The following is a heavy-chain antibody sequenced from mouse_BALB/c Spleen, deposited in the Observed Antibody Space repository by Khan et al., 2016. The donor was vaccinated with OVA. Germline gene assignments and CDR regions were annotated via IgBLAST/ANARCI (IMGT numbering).Heavy chain of an antibody. CDR1: GYTFTSYS. J-gene: IGHJ4*01. D-gene: IGHD1-1*01. CDR2: INTSNAYT. CDR3: ARDVHDYGSRGALDY. V-gene: IGHV1-4*01. Sequence: VQLQESGAELARPGASVKMSCKASGYTFTSYSMHWIKQRPGQGLEWIGNINTSNAYTNYNQKFKDKATLTADKSSSTAYMQLSSLKSEDSAVYYWARDVHDYGSRGALDYWGQGTSVTVSS.